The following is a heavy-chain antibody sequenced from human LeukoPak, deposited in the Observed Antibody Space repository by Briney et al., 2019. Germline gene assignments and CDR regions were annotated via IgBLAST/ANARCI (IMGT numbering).Heavy chain of an antibody. Sequence: GGSLRLSCAASGFTFSKSWMSWLRQTPEKGLEWVADIKEDGSAKYYVDSVKGRFTISRDNAKNSLYLQMNSLRAEDTAVYYCAKDDEGYYWGQGILVTVSS. CDR3: AKDDEGYY. J-gene: IGHJ4*02. V-gene: IGHV3-7*04. CDR2: IKEDGSAK. D-gene: IGHD3-3*01. CDR1: GFTFSKSW.